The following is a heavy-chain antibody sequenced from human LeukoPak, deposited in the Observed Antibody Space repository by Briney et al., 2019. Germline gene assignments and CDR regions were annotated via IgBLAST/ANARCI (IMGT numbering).Heavy chain of an antibody. CDR1: GYTFTSYG. Sequence: ASVKVSCKASGYTFTSYGISWVRQAPGQGLEWMGWISAYNGNTNYAQKLQGRVTITADESTSTAYMELSSLRSEDTAVYYCARAAYDGSGNYYYYGMDVWGQGTTVTVSS. CDR3: ARAAYDGSGNYYYYGMDV. CDR2: ISAYNGNT. V-gene: IGHV1-18*01. J-gene: IGHJ6*02. D-gene: IGHD3-10*01.